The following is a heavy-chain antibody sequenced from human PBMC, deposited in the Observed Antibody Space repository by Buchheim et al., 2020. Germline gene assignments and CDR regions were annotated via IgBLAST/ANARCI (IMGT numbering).Heavy chain of an antibody. V-gene: IGHV3-30*04. CDR3: ARNNCNDY. J-gene: IGHJ4*02. CDR1: GFNFSNYA. Sequence: QVQLVDSGGGVVQPGRSLRLSCAASGFNFSNYAMNWVRQAPGKGLEGVAIISYDGSNTYYAHSLKGRFSIYRDNSKNTLYLQMNSLRTEYTAVYYCARNNCNDYWGQGTL. D-gene: IGHD1-20*01. CDR2: ISYDGSNT.